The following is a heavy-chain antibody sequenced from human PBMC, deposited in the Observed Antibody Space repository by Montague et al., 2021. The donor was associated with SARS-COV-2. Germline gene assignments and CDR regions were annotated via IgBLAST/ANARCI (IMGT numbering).Heavy chain of an antibody. Sequence: SETLSLTCAISGGSFSNYYWSWIRQPPGKGLEWIGEVNQSGTTIYNPSVKSGVTISEDTSKNQFYLRLNSVTAADTAVYYCARGRRAVVVPGDGAAGRALEIWGQGTIVTVSS. V-gene: IGHV4-34*01. D-gene: IGHD2-2*01. CDR3: ARGRRAVVVPGDGAAGRALEI. CDR1: GGSFSNYY. CDR2: VNQSGTT. J-gene: IGHJ3*02.